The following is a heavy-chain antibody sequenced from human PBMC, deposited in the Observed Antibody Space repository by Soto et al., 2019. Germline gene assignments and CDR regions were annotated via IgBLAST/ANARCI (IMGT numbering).Heavy chain of an antibody. CDR2: ISGSGDST. CDR1: GFTFSSYA. J-gene: IGHJ4*02. Sequence: GGSLRLSCAASGFTFSSYAMSWVRQAPGKGLEWVSGISGSGDSTYYADSVKGRFTISRDNSKNTLSLQMNSLRAEDTALYYCAKALVGEVGATDYWGQGTLVTVSS. V-gene: IGHV3-23*01. CDR3: AKALVGEVGATDY. D-gene: IGHD1-26*01.